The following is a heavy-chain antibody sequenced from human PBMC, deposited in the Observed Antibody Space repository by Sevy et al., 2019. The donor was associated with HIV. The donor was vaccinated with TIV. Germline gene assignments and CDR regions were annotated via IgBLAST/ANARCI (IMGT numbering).Heavy chain of an antibody. CDR1: GYTLTELS. CDR3: ATTEDYYDTSRYPFDS. Sequence: ASVKVSCKVSGYTLTELSMHWVRQAPGKGLEWMGTFDPEDDEKIYAQKFQGRVTMTKDTSTDTAYMGLSRLRSEDTAVYYCATTEDYYDTSRYPFDSWGQGTLVTVSS. CDR2: FDPEDDEK. V-gene: IGHV1-24*01. D-gene: IGHD3-22*01. J-gene: IGHJ4*02.